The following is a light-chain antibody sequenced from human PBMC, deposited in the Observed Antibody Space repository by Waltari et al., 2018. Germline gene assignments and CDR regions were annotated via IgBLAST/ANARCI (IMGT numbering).Light chain of an antibody. J-gene: IGLJ3*02. CDR2: KDT. CDR1: GLPKKN. Sequence: SYELTQPPSVSVSPGQTARITASGDGLPKKNAFWYQQKSGQAPVLVIYKDTKKPSGIPERFSGSSSETIVTLTISGVQAEDEADYYCQSADSTGTLRVFGGGTKLTVL. CDR3: QSADSTGTLRV. V-gene: IGLV3-25*03.